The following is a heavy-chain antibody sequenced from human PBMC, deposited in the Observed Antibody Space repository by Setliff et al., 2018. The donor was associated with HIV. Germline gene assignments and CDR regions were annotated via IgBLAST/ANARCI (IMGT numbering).Heavy chain of an antibody. Sequence: PSETLSLTCTVSGGSISSYYWSWIRQPPGKGLEWIGYIYTSGSTNYNPSLKSRVTIPVYTSKNQFSLKLRSVTAADTAVYYCARDRLDYYASSGYLYWYFDLWGRGTLVTVSS. J-gene: IGHJ2*01. CDR3: ARDRLDYYASSGYLYWYFDL. D-gene: IGHD3-22*01. CDR2: IYTSGST. V-gene: IGHV4-4*08. CDR1: GGSISSYY.